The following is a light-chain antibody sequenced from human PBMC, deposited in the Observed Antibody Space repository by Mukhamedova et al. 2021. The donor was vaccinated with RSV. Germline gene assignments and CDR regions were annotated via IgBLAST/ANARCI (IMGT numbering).Light chain of an antibody. CDR3: QKYNSAPSIT. Sequence: WYQRRVHGKVPKLLIYAASTLQSGVPSRFSGSGSGTDFTLTISGLQPEDVATYYCQKYNSAPSITFGQGTRLEIK. J-gene: IGKJ5*01. CDR2: AAS. V-gene: IGKV1-27*01.